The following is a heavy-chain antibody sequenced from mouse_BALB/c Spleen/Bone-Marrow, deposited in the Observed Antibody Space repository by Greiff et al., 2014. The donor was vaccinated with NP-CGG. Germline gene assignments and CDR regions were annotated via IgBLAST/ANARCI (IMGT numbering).Heavy chain of an antibody. CDR2: ITGGGTT. V-gene: IGHV5-6-5*01. Sequence: DVKLVESGGGLVKPGESLKFSCAASGITVSSYTMSWVRQTPEKRLEWVASITGGGTTYYPDSVKGRFTISRDNGRNILYLQVSSLRSEDTAIYYCARHYGYVDAMDYWGQGTSVTVSS. CDR1: GITVSSYT. D-gene: IGHD1-2*01. J-gene: IGHJ4*01. CDR3: ARHYGYVDAMDY.